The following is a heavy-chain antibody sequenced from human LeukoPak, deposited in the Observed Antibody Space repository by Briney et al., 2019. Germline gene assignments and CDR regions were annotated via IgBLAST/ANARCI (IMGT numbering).Heavy chain of an antibody. Sequence: GESLKISCKGSGYSFTSYGISWVRQAPGQGLEWMGWISAYNGNTNYAQKLQGRVTMTTDTSTSTAYMELRSLRSDDTAVYYCASGSSGWPRLDYWGQGTLVTVSS. V-gene: IGHV1-18*01. J-gene: IGHJ4*02. CDR1: GYSFTSYG. CDR2: ISAYNGNT. CDR3: ASGSSGWPRLDY. D-gene: IGHD6-19*01.